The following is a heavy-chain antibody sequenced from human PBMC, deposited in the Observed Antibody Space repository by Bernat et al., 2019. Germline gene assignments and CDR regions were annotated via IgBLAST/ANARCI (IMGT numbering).Heavy chain of an antibody. J-gene: IGHJ3*02. CDR1: GGSFSGYY. CDR2: INHSGST. CDR3: ARINYYDNIWGTYRFDI. D-gene: IGHD3-16*02. V-gene: IGHV4-34*01. Sequence: QVQLQQWGAGLLKPSESLSLTCAVYGGSFSGYYWTWIRQPPGKGLEWIGEINHSGSTNYNPSLKSRVTISVDPSKNQFSLKFISVTAADTAVYYCARINYYDNIWGTYRFDIWGQGTMVTVSS.